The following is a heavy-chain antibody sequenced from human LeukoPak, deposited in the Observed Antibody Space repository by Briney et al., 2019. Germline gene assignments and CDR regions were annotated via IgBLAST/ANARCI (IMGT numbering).Heavy chain of an antibody. CDR1: GFSFKDYG. CDR2: INWNGGGT. V-gene: IGHV3-9*01. J-gene: IGHJ6*02. Sequence: GGSLRLSCAATGFSFKDYGMHWVRQPPGEGLEWVSAINWNGGGTDYADSVKGRFTISRDNAKNSLYLQLSSLRPEDTALYYCAKHLTATNTYIFFGLDVWGQGTSVTVSS. D-gene: IGHD1-26*01. CDR3: AKHLTATNTYIFFGLDV.